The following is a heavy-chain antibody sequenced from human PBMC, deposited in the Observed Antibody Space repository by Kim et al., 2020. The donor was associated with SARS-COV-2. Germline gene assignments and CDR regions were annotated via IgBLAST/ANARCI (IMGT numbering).Heavy chain of an antibody. CDR2: ISYDGSNK. CDR1: GFTFSSYA. J-gene: IGHJ4*02. D-gene: IGHD3-10*01. Sequence: GGSLRLSCAASGFTFSSYAMHWVRQAPGKGLEWVAVISYDGSNKYYADSVKGRFTISRDNSKNTLYLQMNSLRAEDTAVYYCARDRDQFGYYYLGYWGQGTLVTVSS. CDR3: ARDRDQFGYYYLGY. V-gene: IGHV3-30*04.